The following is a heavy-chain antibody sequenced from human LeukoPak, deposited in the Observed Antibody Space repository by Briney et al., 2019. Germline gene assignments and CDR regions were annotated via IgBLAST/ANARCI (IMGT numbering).Heavy chain of an antibody. CDR1: GFTFSSYG. CDR2: IWYDGSNK. Sequence: GGSLRLSCAASGFTFSSYGMHWVRQAPGKGLEWVAVIWYDGSNKYYADSVKGRFTISSDNSKNTLYLQMNSLRAEDTAVYYCARGFDWPQPFDYWGQGTLVTVSS. V-gene: IGHV3-33*01. CDR3: ARGFDWPQPFDY. D-gene: IGHD3-9*01. J-gene: IGHJ4*02.